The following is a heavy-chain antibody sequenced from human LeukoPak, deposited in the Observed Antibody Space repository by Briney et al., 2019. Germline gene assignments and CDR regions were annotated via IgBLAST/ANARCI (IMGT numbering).Heavy chain of an antibody. CDR2: ISSSSSYI. V-gene: IGHV3-21*01. CDR3: ARGGRGPYCTNGVCYFDY. J-gene: IGHJ4*02. CDR1: GFTFSSYS. Sequence: GGSLRLSCAASGFTFSSYSMNWVRQAPGKGLEWVSSISSSSSYIYYADSVKGRFTISRDNAKNSLYLQMNSLRAEDTAVYYCARGGRGPYCTNGVCYFDYWGQGTLVTVSS. D-gene: IGHD2-8*01.